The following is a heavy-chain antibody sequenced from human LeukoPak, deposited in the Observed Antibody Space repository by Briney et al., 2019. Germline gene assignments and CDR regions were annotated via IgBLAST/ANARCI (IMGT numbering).Heavy chain of an antibody. V-gene: IGHV3-30*14. J-gene: IGHJ4*02. CDR2: ISYDGSNK. CDR3: AREGYSYGFYYFDY. Sequence: GGSLRLSCAASGFTFSSYATHWVRQAPGKGLEWVAVISYDGSNKYYADSVKGRFTISRDNSKNTPYLQMNSLRAEDTAVYYCAREGYSYGFYYFDYWGQGTLVTVSS. CDR1: GFTFSSYA. D-gene: IGHD5-18*01.